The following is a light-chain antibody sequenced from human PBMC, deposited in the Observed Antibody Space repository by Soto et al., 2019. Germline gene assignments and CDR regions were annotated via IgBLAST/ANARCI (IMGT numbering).Light chain of an antibody. J-gene: IGLJ2*01. V-gene: IGLV2-14*03. CDR2: DVN. CDR1: SSDVGAYNF. CDR3: SSYTTTATRL. Sequence: ALTQPASVSGSPGQSITISCTGTSSDVGAYNFVSWYQHHPGKAPQLIIYDVNNRPSGVSDRFSGSKSGNTASLTISGLQAEDEADYYCSSYTTTATRLFGGGTQLTVL.